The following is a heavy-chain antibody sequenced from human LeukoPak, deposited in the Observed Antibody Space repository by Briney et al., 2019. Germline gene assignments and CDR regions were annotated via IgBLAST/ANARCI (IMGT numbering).Heavy chain of an antibody. D-gene: IGHD1-26*01. J-gene: IGHJ3*02. CDR3: ARDGYSGSYPLAFDI. CDR2: IYYSGST. CDR1: GGSISSYY. Sequence: PSETLSLTCTVSGGSISSYYWSWIRQPPGKGLEWIGYIYYSGSTNYNPSLKSRVTISVDTSKNQFSLKLSSVTAADTAVYYCARDGYSGSYPLAFDIWGQGTMVTASS. V-gene: IGHV4-59*01.